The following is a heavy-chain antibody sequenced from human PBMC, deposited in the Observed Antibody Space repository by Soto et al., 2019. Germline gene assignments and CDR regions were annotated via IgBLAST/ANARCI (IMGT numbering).Heavy chain of an antibody. V-gene: IGHV4-31*03. CDR2: MYYSGRT. Sequence: QVQLQESGPGLVKPSQTLSLTCTVSGGSVSSGGYYWSWVRQHPGKGLEWIGEMYYSGRTYYNPSLKSRVTISVHTSKNQFSLKLSSVTAADKAVYYCAREGLTRDSSGYSLGYAFDIWGQGTMVTVSS. D-gene: IGHD3-22*01. CDR3: AREGLTRDSSGYSLGYAFDI. CDR1: GGSVSSGGYY. J-gene: IGHJ3*02.